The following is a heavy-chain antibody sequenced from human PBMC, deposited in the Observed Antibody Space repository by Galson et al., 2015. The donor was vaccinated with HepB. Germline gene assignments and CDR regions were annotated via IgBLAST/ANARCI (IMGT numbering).Heavy chain of an antibody. CDR1: GFTFSSYA. Sequence: SLRLSCAASGFTFSSYAMHWVRQAPGKGLEWVAVISYDGSNKYYADSVKGRFTISRDNSKNTLYLQMNSLRAEDTAVYYCAKEIDGYNLYYYYYGMDVWGQGITVTVSS. D-gene: IGHD5-24*01. J-gene: IGHJ6*02. CDR3: AKEIDGYNLYYYYYGMDV. CDR2: ISYDGSNK. V-gene: IGHV3-30-3*01.